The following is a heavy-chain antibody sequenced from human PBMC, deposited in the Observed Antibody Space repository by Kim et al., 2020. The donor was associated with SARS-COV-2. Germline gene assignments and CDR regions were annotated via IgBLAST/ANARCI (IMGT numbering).Heavy chain of an antibody. D-gene: IGHD6-6*01. CDR2: IYYSGST. Sequence: SETLSLTCTVSGGSVSSGSYYWSWIRQPPGKGLEWIGYIYYSGSTNYNPSLKSRVTISVDTSKNQFSLKLSSVTAADTAVYYCARARVAARPDYWGQGTLVTVSS. CDR3: ARARVAARPDY. J-gene: IGHJ4*02. V-gene: IGHV4-61*01. CDR1: GGSVSSGSYY.